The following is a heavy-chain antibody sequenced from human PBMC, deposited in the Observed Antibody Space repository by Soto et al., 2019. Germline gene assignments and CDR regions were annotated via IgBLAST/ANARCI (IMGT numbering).Heavy chain of an antibody. D-gene: IGHD2-15*01. CDR2: IQSGGST. CDR1: GFTVSSKY. J-gene: IGHJ6*03. CDR3: TRDDVHCSGGRCYGVPMYV. Sequence: EVQLVVSGGGLVQPGGSLRLSCAASGFTVSSKYMSWGREAPGKGLERGSLIQSGGSTYYAGSVKGRFTISRDNSENTLSLQMNSLRVEATAVYYWTRDDVHCSGGRCYGVPMYVWGTGTTVT. V-gene: IGHV3-66*01.